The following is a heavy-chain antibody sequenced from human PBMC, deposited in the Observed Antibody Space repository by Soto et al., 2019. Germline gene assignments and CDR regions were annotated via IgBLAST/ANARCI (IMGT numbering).Heavy chain of an antibody. CDR2: MYYSGST. CDR1: GGSISGHY. Sequence: QVQLQESGPGLVKPSETLSLSCSVSGGSISGHYWSWVRQTPGKGLEWIGYMYYSGSTNYNPSLKSRATISVDTSQHHFSLTLTSVTAADTAVYYCARGPYYDLIWNYYYMDVWGKGTTVTVSS. V-gene: IGHV4-59*08. J-gene: IGHJ6*03. D-gene: IGHD3-16*01. CDR3: ARGPYYDLIWNYYYMDV.